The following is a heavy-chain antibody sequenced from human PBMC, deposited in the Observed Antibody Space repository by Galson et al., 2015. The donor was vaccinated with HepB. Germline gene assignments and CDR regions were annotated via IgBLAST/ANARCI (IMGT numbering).Heavy chain of an antibody. CDR1: GFTFSGYA. V-gene: IGHV3-23*01. J-gene: IGHJ4*02. Sequence: SLRLSCAASGFTFSGYAMTWVRQAPGKGLEWVSGIIGSGASTYYADSVKGRFTISRDNSENTLYLQMDSLRAEDTAVYYCAKYTLPAAEFYLDSWGQGTLVTVSS. CDR3: AKYTLPAAEFYLDS. CDR2: IIGSGAST. D-gene: IGHD2-2*01.